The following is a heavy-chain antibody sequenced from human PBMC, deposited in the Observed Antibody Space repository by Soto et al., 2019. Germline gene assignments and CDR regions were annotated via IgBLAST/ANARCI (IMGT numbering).Heavy chain of an antibody. CDR3: AKNWWQRAAGEAFDF. V-gene: IGHV3-30*18. J-gene: IGHJ3*01. CDR1: GFTFTTYG. Sequence: QVHLVESGGGVVQPGRSLRLSCAASGFTFTTYGMHWVRHAPGKGLEWVAGISFDGSKTYYGDSVKGRFTISRDNSKNILFLQMNSLRDEDTAVYYCAKNWWQRAAGEAFDFWGQGTMVTVSS. D-gene: IGHD2-15*01. CDR2: ISFDGSKT.